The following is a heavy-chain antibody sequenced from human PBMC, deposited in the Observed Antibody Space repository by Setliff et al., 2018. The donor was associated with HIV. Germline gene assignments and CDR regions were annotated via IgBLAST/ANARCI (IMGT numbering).Heavy chain of an antibody. CDR3: ARARLQGIVTAVGPRDNCLDP. D-gene: IGHD1-26*01. CDR1: GYTFTTYA. Sequence: RASVKVSCKPSGYTFTTYAISWVRQAPGQGPEWMGWISPYTGNTDYAPRLLGRVTMTTDTSTSTAYLELRSLTSDDTAVYYCARARLQGIVTAVGPRDNCLDPWGQGTRVTVSS. J-gene: IGHJ5*02. V-gene: IGHV1-18*01. CDR2: ISPYTGNT.